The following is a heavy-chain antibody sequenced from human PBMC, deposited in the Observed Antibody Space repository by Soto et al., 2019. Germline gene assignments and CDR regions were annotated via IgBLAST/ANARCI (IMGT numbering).Heavy chain of an antibody. J-gene: IGHJ5*02. D-gene: IGHD3-3*01. Sequence: SETLSLTCAVSGGSISSGGYSWSWIRQPPGKGLEWIGYIYHSGSTYYNPSLKSRVTISVDRSKNQFSLKLSSVTAADTAVYYSATASDYDFWSGYYTGRWFDPWGQGTLFTVSS. V-gene: IGHV4-30-2*01. CDR3: ATASDYDFWSGYYTGRWFDP. CDR2: IYHSGST. CDR1: GGSISSGGYS.